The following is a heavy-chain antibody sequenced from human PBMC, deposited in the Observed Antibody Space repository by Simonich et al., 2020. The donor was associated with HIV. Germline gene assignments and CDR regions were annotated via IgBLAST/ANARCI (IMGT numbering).Heavy chain of an antibody. Sequence: QVQLVQSGAEVKKPGASVKVSCKASGYTFTGYYIHWVRQAPGQGLEWMGRINPFSGGTNYSQKFQGRVTMTRDTSISTAYMELSRLRSDDTAVYYCARGPPTTGTTFDAFDIWGQGTMVTVSS. D-gene: IGHD4-17*01. J-gene: IGHJ3*02. V-gene: IGHV1-2*06. CDR3: ARGPPTTGTTFDAFDI. CDR2: INPFSGGT. CDR1: GYTFTGYY.